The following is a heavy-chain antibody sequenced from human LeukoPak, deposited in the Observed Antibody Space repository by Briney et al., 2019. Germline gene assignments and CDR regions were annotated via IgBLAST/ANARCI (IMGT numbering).Heavy chain of an antibody. J-gene: IGHJ6*02. CDR1: GFILSSYW. V-gene: IGHV3-74*01. CDR3: AKNYDFWSGYGDYYYYGLDV. Sequence: GGSLRLSCAASGFILSSYWMHWVRQGPGKGLVWVSHINSDGSSTRHADSVKGRFTISRDNSKNSLYLQMNSLRTEDTALYYCAKNYDFWSGYGDYYYYGLDVWGQGTTVTVSS. CDR2: INSDGSST. D-gene: IGHD3-3*01.